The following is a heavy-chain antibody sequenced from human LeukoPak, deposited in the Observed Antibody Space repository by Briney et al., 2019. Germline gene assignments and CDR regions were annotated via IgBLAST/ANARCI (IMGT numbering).Heavy chain of an antibody. CDR3: ARVEGGSYWDY. V-gene: IGHV1-69*13. CDR1: GYTFIVYY. J-gene: IGHJ4*02. D-gene: IGHD1-26*01. CDR2: IIPIFGTA. Sequence: SVKVSCKASGYTFIVYYMHWVRQAPGQGLEWMGGIIPIFGTANYAQKFQGRVTITADESTSTAYMELSSLRSEDTAVYYCARVEGGSYWDYWGQGTLVTVSS.